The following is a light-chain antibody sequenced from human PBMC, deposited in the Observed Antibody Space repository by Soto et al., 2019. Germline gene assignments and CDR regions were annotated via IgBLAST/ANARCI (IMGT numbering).Light chain of an antibody. Sequence: EIVLTQSPATLSLSPGERATLSCRASQSVSSYLAWYQQKPGQAPRLLIYDASNRATGIPARFSGSGSGTDFTLTISSLEPEDFAVYYCQQRSNRPRARTFGGGTKVDIK. CDR2: DAS. CDR3: QQRSNRPRART. V-gene: IGKV3-11*01. CDR1: QSVSSY. J-gene: IGKJ4*01.